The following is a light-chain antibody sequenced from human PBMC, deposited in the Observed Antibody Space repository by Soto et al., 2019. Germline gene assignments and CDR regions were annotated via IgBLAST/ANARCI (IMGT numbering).Light chain of an antibody. J-gene: IGLJ3*02. CDR3: QTWSTDIRV. CDR2: VNSDGSH. Sequence: QSVLTQSPSASASLGASVKLTCTLSSGHNSYAIAWHQQQPEKGPRYLMKVNSDGSHSKGDGIPDRFSGSSSGAERYPTISSLQSEDEADYYCQTWSTDIRVFGGGTKLTVL. CDR1: SGHNSYA. V-gene: IGLV4-69*01.